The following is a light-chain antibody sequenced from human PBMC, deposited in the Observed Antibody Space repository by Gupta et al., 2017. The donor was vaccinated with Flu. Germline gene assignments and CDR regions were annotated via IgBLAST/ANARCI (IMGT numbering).Light chain of an antibody. CDR3: MQAREGLS. CDR1: LSLLHSSGYNF. Sequence: EIVMTQSPLDLPVTHGEPASISCRSSLSLLHSSGYNFLDWYVPKPGQSPQLLVYMTSNRASGVPDRFSGSGSGTDFTLKISRVEAEYVGLYFCMQAREGLSFGGGTKVEIK. CDR2: MTS. J-gene: IGKJ4*01. V-gene: IGKV2-28*01.